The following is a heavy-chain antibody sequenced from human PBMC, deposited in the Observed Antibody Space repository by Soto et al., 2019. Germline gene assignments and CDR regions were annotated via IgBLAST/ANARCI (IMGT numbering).Heavy chain of an antibody. CDR3: ARRWGRTFDY. Sequence: PSETLSLTCTVSGGSISSYYWSWIRQPPGKGLEWVGYIYYSGSTNYNPSLKSRVTISVDTSKNQFSLKLSSVTAADTAVYYCARRWGRTFDYWGQGTLVTVS. CDR1: GGSISSYY. D-gene: IGHD7-27*01. J-gene: IGHJ4*02. CDR2: IYYSGST. V-gene: IGHV4-59*08.